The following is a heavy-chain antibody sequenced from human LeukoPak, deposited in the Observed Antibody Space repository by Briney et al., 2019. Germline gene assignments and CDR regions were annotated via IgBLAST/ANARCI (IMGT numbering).Heavy chain of an antibody. CDR2: ITGSGDSS. CDR3: ARASTWLTEGADY. J-gene: IGHJ4*02. CDR1: GFTFTSYA. D-gene: IGHD5-12*01. Sequence: GGSLRLSCAASGFTFTSYAMSWVRQAPGKGLEWVSTITGSGDSSYYADSVKGRFTISRDNSKNTLYMQMNSLRAEDTAVYYCARASTWLTEGADYWGQGTLVTVSS. V-gene: IGHV3-23*01.